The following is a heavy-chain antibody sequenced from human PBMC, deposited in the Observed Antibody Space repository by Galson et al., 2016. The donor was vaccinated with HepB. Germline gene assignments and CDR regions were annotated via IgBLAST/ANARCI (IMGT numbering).Heavy chain of an antibody. J-gene: IGHJ4*02. CDR2: MIGNGGDP. CDR3: ARGSYGDYLEPSAY. Sequence: SLRLSCAASGFSVTSYAMSWVRQAPGKGLEWVSGMIGNGGDPYYADSVMGRFTISRDNPRHTLYLQMNSLRPDDTAVYYCARGSYGDYLEPSAYWGQGALVTVSS. D-gene: IGHD4-17*01. V-gene: IGHV3-23*01. CDR1: GFSVTSYA.